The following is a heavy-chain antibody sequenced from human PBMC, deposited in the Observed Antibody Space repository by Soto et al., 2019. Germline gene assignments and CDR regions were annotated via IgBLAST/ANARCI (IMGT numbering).Heavy chain of an antibody. Sequence: PSETLSLTCTVSGGSVSISSYYWCWVRHPPGKGLEWIGSVYYSGSTYYNPSLESRVTISVDKSKNQFSLKLRSVTAADTAVYYCASPGGSGWPYFDYWGQGTLVTVSS. CDR3: ASPGGSGWPYFDY. J-gene: IGHJ4*02. CDR1: GGSVSISSYY. D-gene: IGHD6-25*01. V-gene: IGHV4-39*01. CDR2: VYYSGST.